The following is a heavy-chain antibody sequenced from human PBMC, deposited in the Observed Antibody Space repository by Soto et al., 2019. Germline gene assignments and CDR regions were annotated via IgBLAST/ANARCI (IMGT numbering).Heavy chain of an antibody. CDR3: GRDRGHCTDGICYYYYGVDV. CDR1: GGSISSAGYY. Sequence: QVQLQESGPGLVKPSQTLSLTCSVSGGSISSAGYYWSWVRQHSGKGLEWIGNIYYSGSTYYNPSLKSRVNISVDSSKNQFSLSLSSVTAADTAVYYCGRDRGHCTDGICYYYYGVDVWGQGTTVTVSS. D-gene: IGHD2-8*01. V-gene: IGHV4-31*03. CDR2: IYYSGST. J-gene: IGHJ6*02.